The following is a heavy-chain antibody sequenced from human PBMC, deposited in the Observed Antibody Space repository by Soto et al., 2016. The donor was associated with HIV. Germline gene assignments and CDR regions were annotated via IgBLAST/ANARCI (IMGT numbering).Heavy chain of an antibody. J-gene: IGHJ6*01. CDR1: GFTLTDYS. Sequence: VQLVESGGGLVKPGGSLTLSCAASGFTLTDYSMNWIRQAPGKGLEWISSIIYRDSDTYYLGSVKGRFIISRDSAKNSVSLQMNSLRAEDTAVYYCARDPPPTYGSRYGMDVWGPEGPRSPSPQ. V-gene: IGHV3-11*05. CDR2: IIYRDSDT. D-gene: IGHD6-13*01. CDR3: ARDPPPTYGSRYGMDV.